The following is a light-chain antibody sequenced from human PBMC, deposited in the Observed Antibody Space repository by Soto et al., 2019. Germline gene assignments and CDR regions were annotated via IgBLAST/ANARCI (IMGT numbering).Light chain of an antibody. Sequence: DIVMTQSPDSLAVSLGERATINCKSSQNMLYSSNNKNALAWYQEKPGQPPKLLIYWASTRESGVPDRFSGSGSGTDFTLTISSLQAEDVAVYYCQQFYSTPLTFGGGTKVEIK. CDR1: QNMLYSSNNKNA. J-gene: IGKJ4*01. CDR2: WAS. CDR3: QQFYSTPLT. V-gene: IGKV4-1*01.